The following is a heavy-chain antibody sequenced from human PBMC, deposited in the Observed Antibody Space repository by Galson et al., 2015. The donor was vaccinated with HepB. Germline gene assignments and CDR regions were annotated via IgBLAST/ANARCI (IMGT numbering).Heavy chain of an antibody. D-gene: IGHD2-15*01. CDR3: ARGGYCSGGSCYSQIFDY. J-gene: IGHJ4*02. CDR2: ISSSSSYI. V-gene: IGHV3-21*01. CDR1: GFTFSSYS. Sequence: SLRLSCAASGFTFSSYSMNWVRQAPGKGLEWVSSISSSSSYIYYADSVKGRFTISRDNAKNSLYLQMNSLRAEDTAVYYCARGGYCSGGSCYSQIFDYWGQGTLVTVSS.